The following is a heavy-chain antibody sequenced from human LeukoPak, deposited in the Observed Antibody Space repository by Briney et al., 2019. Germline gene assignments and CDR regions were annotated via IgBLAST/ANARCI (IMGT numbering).Heavy chain of an antibody. J-gene: IGHJ4*02. CDR1: GGTSSSYA. CDR3: ARDRFRRGAIDY. D-gene: IGHD3-16*01. Sequence: ASVKVSCKASGGTSSSYAISWVRQAPGQGLEWMGGIIPIFGTANYAQKFQGRVTITADESTSTAYMELSSLRSEDTAVYNCARDRFRRGAIDYWGQGTLVTVSS. V-gene: IGHV1-69*13. CDR2: IIPIFGTA.